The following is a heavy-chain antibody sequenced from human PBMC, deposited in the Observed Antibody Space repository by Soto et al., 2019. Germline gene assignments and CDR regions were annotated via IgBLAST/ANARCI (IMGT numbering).Heavy chain of an antibody. V-gene: IGHV4-30-4*01. D-gene: IGHD2-15*01. CDR2: IYYSGGT. CDR1: GDSISSGNYY. J-gene: IGHJ4*02. Sequence: QVQLQESGPGLVKPSQTLSLTCTVSGDSISSGNYYWSWIRQPPGKGLEWSGYIYYSGGTYYNPSRKSRVTISVDTSKNQFSLKLSSVTAADTAVYYCARVADCSGGRCYFSVDYWGQGTLVTVSS. CDR3: ARVADCSGGRCYFSVDY.